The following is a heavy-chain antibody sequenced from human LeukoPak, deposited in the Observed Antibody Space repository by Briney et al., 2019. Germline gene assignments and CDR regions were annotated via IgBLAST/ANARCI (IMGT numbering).Heavy chain of an antibody. CDR3: ARSPLNDYYDSSGYYRLFDY. J-gene: IGHJ4*02. Sequence: ASVKVSCKASGGTFSSYAISWVRQAPGQGLEWMGGIIPIFGTTNYAQKFQGRVTITADESTSTAYMELSSLRSEDTAVYYCARSPLNDYYDSSGYYRLFDYWGQGTLVTVSS. D-gene: IGHD3-22*01. V-gene: IGHV1-69*13. CDR1: GGTFSSYA. CDR2: IIPIFGTT.